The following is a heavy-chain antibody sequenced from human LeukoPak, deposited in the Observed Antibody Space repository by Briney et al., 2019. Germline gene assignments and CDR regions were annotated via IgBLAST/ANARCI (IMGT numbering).Heavy chain of an antibody. J-gene: IGHJ5*02. CDR3: ARSWLNQPFNWFDP. Sequence: SETLSLTCAVSGGSFTSYYWSWIRQPAGKGLEWIGRIYATGSTNYNPSLKSRVTVSVDTSKNQFSLKLSSVTATDTAIYYCARSWLNQPFNWFDPWGPGTLVTASS. CDR1: GGSFTSYY. D-gene: IGHD3-22*01. CDR2: IYATGST. V-gene: IGHV4-4*07.